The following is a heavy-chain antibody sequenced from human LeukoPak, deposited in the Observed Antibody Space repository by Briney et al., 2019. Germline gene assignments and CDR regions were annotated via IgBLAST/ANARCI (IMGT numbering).Heavy chain of an antibody. CDR3: ARDYTLFPHWYFAL. CDR2: ISSDGNDK. Sequence: GGSLRLSCAASGVTFSSYGMHWVRQAPGKGLEWVALISSDGNDKLYGDSVKGRFTISRDNSKNTLYLQMNSLRAEDTAVYYCARDYTLFPHWYFALWGRGTLVTVSS. J-gene: IGHJ2*01. V-gene: IGHV3-30*03. CDR1: GVTFSSYG. D-gene: IGHD2-2*02.